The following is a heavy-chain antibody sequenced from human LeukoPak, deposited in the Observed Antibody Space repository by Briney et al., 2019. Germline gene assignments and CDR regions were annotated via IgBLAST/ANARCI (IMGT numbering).Heavy chain of an antibody. J-gene: IGHJ4*02. D-gene: IGHD3-9*01. V-gene: IGHV1-69*02. Sequence: SVKVSCKASGGTFNNYNIMWVRQAPGQGLEWVGRIVPMLGVTNYAQKFQGRVKITADKFTNTAYIELSSLRSEDTAVYYCARNILTGYYDYWGQGTLVTVSS. CDR2: IVPMLGVT. CDR3: ARNILTGYYDY. CDR1: GGTFNNYN.